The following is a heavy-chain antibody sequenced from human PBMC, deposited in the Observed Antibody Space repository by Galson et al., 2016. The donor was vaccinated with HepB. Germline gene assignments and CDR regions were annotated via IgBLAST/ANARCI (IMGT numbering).Heavy chain of an antibody. CDR3: ARDANFDY. CDR1: GFIFSSFS. CDR2: ISSGVTHI. V-gene: IGHV3-21*01. Sequence: SLRLSCAGSGFIFSSFSFNWVRQAPGRGLEWVSSISSGVTHIYYAESVKGRFTISRDNAKNSLYLQMNSLRADDTAVYYCARDANFDYWGQGTLVTVSS. J-gene: IGHJ4*02.